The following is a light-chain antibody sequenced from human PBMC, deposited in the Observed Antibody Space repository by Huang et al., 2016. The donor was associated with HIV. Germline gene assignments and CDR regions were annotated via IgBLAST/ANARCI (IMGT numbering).Light chain of an antibody. CDR1: QSVSSN. CDR2: GAS. V-gene: IGKV3-15*01. CDR3: QQYNNWPRT. J-gene: IGKJ1*01. Sequence: EIVMTQSPATLSVSPGERATLSCRASQSVSSNLAWYQQKPGQAPRLLMYGASTRATGIPARFSGRGSGTEFTLTISSLQSEDFAVYYCQQYNNWPRTFGQGTKVEV.